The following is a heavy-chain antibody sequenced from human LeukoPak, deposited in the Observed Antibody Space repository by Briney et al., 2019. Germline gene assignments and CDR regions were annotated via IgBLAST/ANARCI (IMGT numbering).Heavy chain of an antibody. Sequence: SETLSLTCAVSGVSFDDYYWSWVRQTPGKGLEWIGEINHSGYTNDSPSLKSRVTLSIDTSRKQFSLNLRSVTVADAGIYYCTRMTAGHDYWGQGTLVTVSS. CDR1: GVSFDDYY. D-gene: IGHD2-21*02. V-gene: IGHV4-34*01. CDR3: TRMTAGHDY. J-gene: IGHJ4*02. CDR2: INHSGYT.